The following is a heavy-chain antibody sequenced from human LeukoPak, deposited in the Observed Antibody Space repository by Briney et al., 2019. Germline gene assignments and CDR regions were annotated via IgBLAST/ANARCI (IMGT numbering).Heavy chain of an antibody. J-gene: IGHJ6*03. CDR1: GGTFSSYA. CDR2: IIPIFGTA. Sequence: GASVKVSCKASGGTFSSYAIGWVRQAPGQGLEWMGGIIPIFGTANYAQKFQGRVTITADESTSTAYMELSSLRSEDTAVYYCAKSSAYGDYNPYYYYYYMDVWGKGTTVTVSS. D-gene: IGHD4-17*01. CDR3: AKSSAYGDYNPYYYYYYMDV. V-gene: IGHV1-69*13.